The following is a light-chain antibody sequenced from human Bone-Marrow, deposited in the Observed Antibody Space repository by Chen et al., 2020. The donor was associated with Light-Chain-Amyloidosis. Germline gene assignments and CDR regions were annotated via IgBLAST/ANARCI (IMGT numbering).Light chain of an antibody. J-gene: IGLJ1*01. CDR2: EVT. V-gene: IGLV2-14*01. CDR3: SSYTITNTLV. Sequence: QSALTQPASVSGSTGQSITISFTGTSSDVGGDNHVSWYQQHPDNAPKLMIYEVTNRPSLVPDRFSGSKSDNTASLTIYGLQTEDEADYFCSSYTITNTLVFGSGTRVTVL. CDR1: SSDVGGDNH.